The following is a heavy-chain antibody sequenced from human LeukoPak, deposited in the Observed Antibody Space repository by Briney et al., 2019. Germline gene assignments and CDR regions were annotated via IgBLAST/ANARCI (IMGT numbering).Heavy chain of an antibody. CDR1: GGSISSSSYY. V-gene: IGHV4-39*01. CDR2: IYYSGST. D-gene: IGHD4-17*01. J-gene: IGHJ4*02. Sequence: SETLSLTCTVSGGSISSSSYYWGWIRQPPGKGLEWIGSIYYSGSTYYNPSLKSRVTISVDTSKNQFSLKLSSVTAADTAVYYCARNGGYGDFYFDYWGQGTLVTVSS. CDR3: ARNGGYGDFYFDY.